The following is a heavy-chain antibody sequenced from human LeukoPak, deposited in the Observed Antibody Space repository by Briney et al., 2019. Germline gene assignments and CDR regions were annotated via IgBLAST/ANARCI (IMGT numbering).Heavy chain of an antibody. CDR1: GFTFSSYS. CDR2: VNWNSDRK. J-gene: IGHJ4*02. V-gene: IGHV3-9*01. D-gene: IGHD6-19*01. Sequence: GGSLRLSCAASGFTFSSYSMNWVRQAPGKGLEWVSGVNWNSDRKGYAGSVKGRFTVSRDNARKYVFLQMNSLRVEDTAIYYCAKGKSGRFSGADYWGQGTLVTVSS. CDR3: AKGKSGRFSGADY.